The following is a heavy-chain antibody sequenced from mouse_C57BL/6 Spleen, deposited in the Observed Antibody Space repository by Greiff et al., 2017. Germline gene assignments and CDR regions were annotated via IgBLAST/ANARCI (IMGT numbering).Heavy chain of an antibody. V-gene: IGHV5-9*01. CDR1: GFTFSSYT. J-gene: IGHJ3*01. CDR2: ISGGGGNT. CDR3: ARDYGSSPFAY. Sequence: EVKLVESGGGLVKPGGSLKLSCAASGFTFSSYTMSWVRQTPEKRLEWVATISGGGGNTYYPESVKGRFTISIDNAKNTLYLQMSSLRAEDTALYYCARDYGSSPFAYWGQGTLVTVSA. D-gene: IGHD1-1*01.